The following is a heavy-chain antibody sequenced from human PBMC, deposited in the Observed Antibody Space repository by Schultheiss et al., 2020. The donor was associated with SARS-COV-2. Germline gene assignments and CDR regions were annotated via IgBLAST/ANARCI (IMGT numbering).Heavy chain of an antibody. V-gene: IGHV3-64*04. J-gene: IGHJ3*02. CDR3: ARDLGYQLLTYGFDI. CDR2: ISKYGGST. D-gene: IGHD2-2*01. CDR1: RFTFSSYG. Sequence: GGSLRLSCSASRFTFSSYGMNWVRQAPGKGLEYVSGISKYGGSTYSADSVKGRFTISRDNSKNTLYLQMNSLRVEDTAVYYCARDLGYQLLTYGFDIWGQGTMVTVSS.